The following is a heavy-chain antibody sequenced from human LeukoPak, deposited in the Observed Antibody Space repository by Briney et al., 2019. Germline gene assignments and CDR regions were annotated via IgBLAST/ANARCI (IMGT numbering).Heavy chain of an antibody. Sequence: SQTLSLTCTVSGGSISSYYWSWIRQPPGKGLEWIGYIYYSGSTNYNPSLKSRVTISVDTSKNQFSLKLSSVTAADTAVYYCARDLRGWGSSWFDYWGQGTLVTVSS. CDR1: GGSISSYY. CDR2: IYYSGST. V-gene: IGHV4-59*01. CDR3: ARDLRGWGSSWFDY. J-gene: IGHJ4*02. D-gene: IGHD6-13*01.